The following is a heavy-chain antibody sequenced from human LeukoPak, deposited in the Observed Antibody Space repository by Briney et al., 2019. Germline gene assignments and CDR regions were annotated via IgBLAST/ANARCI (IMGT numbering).Heavy chain of an antibody. Sequence: SETLSLTCTVSGGSISSGGYYWSWLRQHPGKGLEGIGYIYYSQSTYYNPSLKSPVTISLDKSQNHFSLKLSSVTAADTAVYYCARSRIVVVIGGWFDPWGQGTLVTVSS. D-gene: IGHD3-22*01. J-gene: IGHJ5*02. CDR2: IYYSQST. CDR3: ARSRIVVVIGGWFDP. CDR1: GGSISSGGYY. V-gene: IGHV4-31*01.